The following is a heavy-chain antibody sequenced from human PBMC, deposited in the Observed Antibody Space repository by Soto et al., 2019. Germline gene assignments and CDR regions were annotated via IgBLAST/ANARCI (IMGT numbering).Heavy chain of an antibody. Sequence: QVQLQQWGAGLLKPSETLSLTCAVYGGSFSGYYWTWIRQPPGTGLEWIGEINHSRSTNYNPSLKSRVTISVDTSKYQFSLKLTSVTAADAAVYYCARDKITGLFDYWGQGTLVTVSS. J-gene: IGHJ4*02. CDR2: INHSRST. V-gene: IGHV4-34*01. CDR3: ARDKITGLFDY. D-gene: IGHD2-8*02. CDR1: GGSFSGYY.